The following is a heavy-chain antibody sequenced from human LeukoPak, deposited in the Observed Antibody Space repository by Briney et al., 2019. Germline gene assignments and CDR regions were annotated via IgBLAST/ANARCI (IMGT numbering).Heavy chain of an antibody. D-gene: IGHD2-15*01. Sequence: GGSLRLSCAASGFAFSDSAIHWVRQASGKGLEWVGRIRSKAKSYETSYGASVKGRFTISRDDSKNTAYLQMDSLKTEDTAVYQCAKAPRPYCSGGSCFDAFDIWGQGTMVTVSS. CDR3: AKAPRPYCSGGSCFDAFDI. V-gene: IGHV3-73*01. CDR2: IRSKAKSYET. J-gene: IGHJ3*02. CDR1: GFAFSDSA.